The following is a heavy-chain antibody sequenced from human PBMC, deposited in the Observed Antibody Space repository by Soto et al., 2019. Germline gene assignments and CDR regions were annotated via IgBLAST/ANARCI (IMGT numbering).Heavy chain of an antibody. Sequence: QVQLVESGGGVVQPGRSLRLSCAASVFTFSLYGMHWVRQAPGKGLEWVAVIWYDGSNKFYADSVKGRFTISRDNSKNRLYLQMKSLRDEDTAVYYCARGLHVISFYGMDVGGQGTTVIVSS. CDR2: IWYDGSNK. V-gene: IGHV3-33*01. CDR3: ARGLHVISFYGMDV. J-gene: IGHJ6*02. D-gene: IGHD3-16*01. CDR1: VFTFSLYG.